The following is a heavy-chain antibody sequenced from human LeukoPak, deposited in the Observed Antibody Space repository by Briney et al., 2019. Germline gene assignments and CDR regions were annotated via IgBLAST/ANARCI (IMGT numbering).Heavy chain of an antibody. V-gene: IGHV3-33*01. Sequence: PGVSLRLSCAASGFTFSSYGMHWVRQAPGKGLEWVAVIWYDGSNKYYADSVKGRFTISRDNSKNTLYLQMNSLRAEDTAVYYCASGYYYDSSGYYNYWGQGTLVTVSS. CDR2: IWYDGSNK. D-gene: IGHD3-22*01. CDR1: GFTFSSYG. J-gene: IGHJ4*02. CDR3: ASGYYYDSSGYYNY.